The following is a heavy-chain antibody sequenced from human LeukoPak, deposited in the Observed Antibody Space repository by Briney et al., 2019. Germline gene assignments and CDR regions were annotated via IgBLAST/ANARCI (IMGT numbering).Heavy chain of an antibody. CDR1: GYTFTSYW. CDR3: ARLGTAIIARYFDF. Sequence: GESLKISCKGSGYTFTSYWIGWVRQMPGKDLEWMGTIYPGDSDTRYSPSFQGQVSISADKSINTAYLQWSSLKASDTAIYYCARLGTAIIARYFDFWGQGILVTVSS. D-gene: IGHD5-18*01. CDR2: IYPGDSDT. V-gene: IGHV5-51*01. J-gene: IGHJ4*02.